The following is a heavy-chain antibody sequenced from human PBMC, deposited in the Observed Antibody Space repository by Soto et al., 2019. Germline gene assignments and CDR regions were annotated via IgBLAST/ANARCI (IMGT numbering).Heavy chain of an antibody. Sequence: EVQLLEAGGNLIQPGGSLRLSCAASGFTFSSYAMSWVRQAPGQGLEWLSAISGPGATIYYADSLNDRFTISRDNSKNTLYLQMYSLTAEDTALYYCAKVLTMVRGVTGLRDFVFWGQGTLVTVSS. CDR1: GFTFSSYA. J-gene: IGHJ4*02. CDR2: ISGPGATI. D-gene: IGHD3-10*01. CDR3: AKVLTMVRGVTGLRDFVF. V-gene: IGHV3-23*01.